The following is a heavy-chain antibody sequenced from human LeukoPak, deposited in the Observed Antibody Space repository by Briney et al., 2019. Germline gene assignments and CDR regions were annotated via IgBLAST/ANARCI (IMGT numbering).Heavy chain of an antibody. Sequence: ASVRVSCTASGYTFTSYDINWVRPATGQGLEWMGWMNPNRGNTGYAQKFQGRVTMTRNTSISTAYMELSSLRSEDTAVYYCARIASGSYYYGMDVWGQGTTVTVSS. J-gene: IGHJ6*02. CDR3: ARIASGSYYYGMDV. V-gene: IGHV1-8*01. CDR1: GYTFTSYD. CDR2: MNPNRGNT. D-gene: IGHD2-15*01.